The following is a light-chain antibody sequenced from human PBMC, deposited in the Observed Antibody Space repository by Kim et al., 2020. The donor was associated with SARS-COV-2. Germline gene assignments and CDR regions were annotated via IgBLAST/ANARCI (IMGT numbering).Light chain of an antibody. CDR2: GKN. J-gene: IGLJ2*01. CDR1: SLRSYY. V-gene: IGLV3-19*01. CDR3: NSLDSNDKVV. Sequence: SSELTQDPAVSVALGQTVRITCQGDSLRSYYATWYQQKPGQAPIVVIYGKNNRPSGIPDRFSGSSSGNTASLTITGTQAGAEADYYCNSLDSNDKVVFGG.